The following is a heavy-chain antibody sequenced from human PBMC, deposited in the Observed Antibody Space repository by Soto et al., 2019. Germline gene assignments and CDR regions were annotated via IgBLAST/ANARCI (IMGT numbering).Heavy chain of an antibody. J-gene: IGHJ4*02. CDR1: GGSISSGGYS. V-gene: IGHV4-30-2*01. Sequence: SETLSLTCAVSGGSISSGGYSWSWIRQPPGKGLEWIGYIYHSGSTYYDPSLNSRVTISVDRSKNQFSLKVTSVTAADTAVYYCARRILATETFDYWGQGTLVTVSS. D-gene: IGHD5-12*01. CDR3: ARRILATETFDY. CDR2: IYHSGST.